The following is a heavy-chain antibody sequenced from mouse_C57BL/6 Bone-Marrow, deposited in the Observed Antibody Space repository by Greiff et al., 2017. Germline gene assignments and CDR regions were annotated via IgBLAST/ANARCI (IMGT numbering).Heavy chain of an antibody. CDR1: GFNIKDDY. V-gene: IGHV14-4*01. CDR3: TTLWYFDY. D-gene: IGHD1-1*02. CDR2: IDPENGDT. J-gene: IGHJ2*01. Sequence: VQLQQSGAELVRPGASVKLSCTASGFNIKDDYMHWVKQRPEQGLEWIGWIDPENGDTEYASQFQGKATITADTSSNTAYLQLSSLTSEDTAVYYCTTLWYFDYGGQGTTLTVSS.